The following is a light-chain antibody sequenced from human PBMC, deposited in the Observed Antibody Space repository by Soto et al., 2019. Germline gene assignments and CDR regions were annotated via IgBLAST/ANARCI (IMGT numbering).Light chain of an antibody. Sequence: EIVMTQSPATLSLSPGERATLSCRASQSVGKYLVWYQQKPGQAPRLLIYGASSRATGIPDRFSGSGSGTDFTLTISRLEPEDFAVYYCQQYGSSPVTFGQGTKVDIK. V-gene: IGKV3-20*01. CDR2: GAS. CDR1: QSVGKY. J-gene: IGKJ1*01. CDR3: QQYGSSPVT.